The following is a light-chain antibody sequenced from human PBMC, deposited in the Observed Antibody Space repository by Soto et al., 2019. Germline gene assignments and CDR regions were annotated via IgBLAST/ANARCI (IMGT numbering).Light chain of an antibody. Sequence: QSILTQPPSVSGALGQKGTISCTGTDSNLGAGYHVHWYQQFPGKAPKFLIYTNDRRTSGVPDRFSGSKSGTSASLVVTGVQADDEAVYYCQSYDRGVSAWVFGGGTKLTVL. V-gene: IGLV1-40*01. CDR2: TND. CDR3: QSYDRGVSAWV. CDR1: DSNLGAGYH. J-gene: IGLJ3*02.